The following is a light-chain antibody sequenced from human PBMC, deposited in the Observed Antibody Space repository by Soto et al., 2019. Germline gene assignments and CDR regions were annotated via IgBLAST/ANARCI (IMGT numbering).Light chain of an antibody. CDR2: EVS. Sequence: QSALTQPASVSGSPGQSITISCTGTSSDVGGYNYVSWYQHHPGKAPKLMIYEVSNRPSGVSNRFSGSKSGNTASLTISGLQAEDEADYYCSSYTSSGTLLFGTGTKLTVL. CDR3: SSYTSSGTLL. V-gene: IGLV2-14*01. J-gene: IGLJ1*01. CDR1: SSDVGGYNY.